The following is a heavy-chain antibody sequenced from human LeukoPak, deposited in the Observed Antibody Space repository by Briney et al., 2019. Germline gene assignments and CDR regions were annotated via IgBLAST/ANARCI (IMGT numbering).Heavy chain of an antibody. V-gene: IGHV4-39*07. D-gene: IGHD6-6*01. CDR3: ARVMAARREDLNWFDP. CDR2: IFYSGST. J-gene: IGHJ5*02. CDR1: GGSISNSSYY. Sequence: PSETLSLTCTVSGGSISNSSYYWGWIRQPPGKGLEWIGSIFYSGSTYYNPSLKSRVTVSVDTSKNQFSLNLTSVNAADTAVYYCARVMAARREDLNWFDPWGQGTLVTVSS.